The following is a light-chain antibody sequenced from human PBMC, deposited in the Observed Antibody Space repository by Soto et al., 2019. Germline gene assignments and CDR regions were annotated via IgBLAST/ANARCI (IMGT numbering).Light chain of an antibody. V-gene: IGLV2-11*01. Sequence: QSALTQPRSVSGSHGQSVTISCTGTSSDVGGYGYVSWYQQHPGKAPKLMIYDVYNRPSGVRDRFSGSKSGNTASLTISGLQAEDEAVYYCCSYAGSSTFYVFGTGTKLTVL. CDR1: SSDVGGYGY. CDR2: DVY. J-gene: IGLJ1*01. CDR3: CSYAGSSTFYV.